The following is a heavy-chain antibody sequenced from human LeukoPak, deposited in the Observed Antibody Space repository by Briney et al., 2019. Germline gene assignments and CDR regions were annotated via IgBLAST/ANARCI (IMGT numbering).Heavy chain of an antibody. CDR2: ISYDGGNK. J-gene: IGHJ4*02. Sequence: PGRSLRLSCAASGFTFSSYGMHWVRQAPGKGLEWVAVISYDGGNKYYADSVKGRFTISRDNAKKSLYLQMNSLRAEDTAVYYCARPLSGTTDFDYWGQGTLVTVSS. CDR1: GFTFSSYG. CDR3: ARPLSGTTDFDY. D-gene: IGHD1-20*01. V-gene: IGHV3-30*03.